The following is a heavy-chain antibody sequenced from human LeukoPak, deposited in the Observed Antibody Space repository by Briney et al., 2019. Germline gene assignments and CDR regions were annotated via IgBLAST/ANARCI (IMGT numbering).Heavy chain of an antibody. J-gene: IGHJ4*02. Sequence: PGGSLRLSCAASGFTFSSYAMHWVRQAPGKGLEWVAVISYDGSNKYYADSVKGRFTISRDNSKNTLYLQMNSLRAEDTAVYYCSTAKFDNWGQGTLVTVSS. CDR1: GFTFSSYA. CDR2: ISYDGSNK. V-gene: IGHV3-30*04. CDR3: STAKFDN.